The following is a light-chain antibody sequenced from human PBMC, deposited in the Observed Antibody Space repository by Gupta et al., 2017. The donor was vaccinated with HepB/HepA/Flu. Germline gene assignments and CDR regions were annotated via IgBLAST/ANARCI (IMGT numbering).Light chain of an antibody. Sequence: EIVLTQSPGTLSLSQGERASLSCRASQYVSSTYLAWYQQRPGQAPRLLIYSASNRATGIPDRFSGSGSGTDFTLTISRLEPEDFAVYYCHHYGSSSWTFGQGTEVEIK. CDR2: SAS. CDR3: HHYGSSSWT. V-gene: IGKV3-20*01. CDR1: QYVSSTY. J-gene: IGKJ1*01.